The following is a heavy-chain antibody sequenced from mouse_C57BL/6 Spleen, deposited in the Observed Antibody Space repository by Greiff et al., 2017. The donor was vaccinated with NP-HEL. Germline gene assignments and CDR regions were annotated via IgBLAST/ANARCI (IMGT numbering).Heavy chain of an antibody. CDR3: AREGPLPYAMGY. V-gene: IGHV1-76*01. D-gene: IGHD2-1*01. CDR1: GYTFTDYY. Sequence: QVQLKESGAELVRPGASVKLSCKASGYTFTDYYINWVKQRPGQGLEWIARIYPGSGNTYYNEKFKGKATLTAEKSSSTAYMQLSSLTSEDSAVYYCAREGPLPYAMGYWGQGTSVTVSS. CDR2: IYPGSGNT. J-gene: IGHJ4*01.